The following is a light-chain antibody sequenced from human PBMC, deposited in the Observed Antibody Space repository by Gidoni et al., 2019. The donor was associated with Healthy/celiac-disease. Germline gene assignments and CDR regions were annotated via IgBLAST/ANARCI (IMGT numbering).Light chain of an antibody. CDR1: QSVSSY. V-gene: IGKV3-11*01. CDR3: QQRSNWPPIT. J-gene: IGKJ5*01. CDR2: DAS. Sequence: EIVLTQSPATLSLSPGERATLSCRASQSVSSYLAWYQQKPGQAPRLLIYDASNRATGIPAMCSGSGSGTYFTLTISRLEHEDFAVYYCQQRSNWPPITFGQGTRLEIK.